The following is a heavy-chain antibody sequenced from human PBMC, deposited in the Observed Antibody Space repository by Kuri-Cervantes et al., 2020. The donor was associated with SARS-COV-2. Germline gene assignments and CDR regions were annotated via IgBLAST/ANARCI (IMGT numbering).Heavy chain of an antibody. CDR3: ARHFYGGNAIFQY. CDR2: IYYTGTT. V-gene: IGHV4-59*08. Sequence: SETLSLTCVVYDGSFSGYYWSWIRQPPGKGLEWVGSIYYTGTTNYNPSLKSRVTMSIDTSKNQFSLKLSSVTAADTAVYYCARHFYGGNAIFQYWGQGTLVTVSS. D-gene: IGHD4-23*01. CDR1: DGSFSGYY. J-gene: IGHJ4*02.